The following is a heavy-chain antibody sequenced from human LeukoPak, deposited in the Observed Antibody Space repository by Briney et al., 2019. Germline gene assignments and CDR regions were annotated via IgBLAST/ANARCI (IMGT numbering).Heavy chain of an antibody. CDR2: ISWNSGSI. J-gene: IGHJ4*02. CDR3: ARDVRVSSSWYWGFDY. Sequence: GGSLRLSCAASGFTFDDYAMHWVRQAPGKGLEWVSGISWNSGSIGYADSVKGRFTISRDNAKNSLYLQMNSLRAEDTALYYCARDVRVSSSWYWGFDYWGQGTLVTVSS. D-gene: IGHD6-13*01. V-gene: IGHV3-9*01. CDR1: GFTFDDYA.